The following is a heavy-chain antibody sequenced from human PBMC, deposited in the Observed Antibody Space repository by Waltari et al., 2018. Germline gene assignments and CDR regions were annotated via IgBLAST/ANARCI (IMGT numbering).Heavy chain of an antibody. V-gene: IGHV3-23*04. CDR1: GFTFSSYA. Sequence: EVQLVESGGGLVQPGGSLRLSCAASGFTFSSYAMSWVRQAPGKGLAWVSAISGSGVSTYYADSVKGRFTISRDNSKNTLYLQMNSLRAEDTAVYYCAKRGLKRGHLEAYFDYWGQGTLVTVSS. D-gene: IGHD1-1*01. J-gene: IGHJ4*02. CDR3: AKRGLKRGHLEAYFDY. CDR2: ISGSGVST.